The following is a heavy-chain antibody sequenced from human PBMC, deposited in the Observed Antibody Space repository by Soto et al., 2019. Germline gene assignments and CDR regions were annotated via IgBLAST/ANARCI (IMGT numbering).Heavy chain of an antibody. D-gene: IGHD3-10*01. CDR2: TYTGGNS. CDR3: ARAGYAYGLDF. Sequence: EVQLVQTGGGLIKPGGSLSLSCAASGLSVSDKYMSWVRQAPGKGLEWVSLTYTGGNSYFADFVKGRFIVSRDISKNSLFLPMSSLAAEDTAVYYCARAGYAYGLDFWGQGSLVTVSS. V-gene: IGHV3-53*02. CDR1: GLSVSDKY. J-gene: IGHJ4*02.